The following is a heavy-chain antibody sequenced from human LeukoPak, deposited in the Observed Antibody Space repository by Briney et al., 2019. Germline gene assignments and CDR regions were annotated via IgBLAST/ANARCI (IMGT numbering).Heavy chain of an antibody. Sequence: SETLSLTCAVYGGSFSGYYWSWIRQPPGKGLEWIGEINHSGSTNYNPSLKSRVTISVDTSKNQFSLKLSSVTAADTAVYYCARGPNYDILTGYRYWGQGTLVTVSS. D-gene: IGHD3-9*01. CDR3: ARGPNYDILTGYRY. V-gene: IGHV4-34*01. CDR2: INHSGST. J-gene: IGHJ4*02. CDR1: GGSFSGYY.